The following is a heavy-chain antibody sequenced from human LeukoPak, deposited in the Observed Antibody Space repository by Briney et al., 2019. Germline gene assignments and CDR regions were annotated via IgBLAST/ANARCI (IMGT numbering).Heavy chain of an antibody. D-gene: IGHD2-2*01. CDR1: GFTVSSNF. J-gene: IGHJ4*02. V-gene: IGHV3-53*01. Sequence: GGSLRLSCAASGFTVSSNFLSWVRQAPGKGLEWASLIYSGGSTDYTDSVKGRFTISRDNSKNTLYLQMNSLRAEDTAVYYCARDRKGSTSFTGDQWGQGTLVTVSS. CDR2: IYSGGST. CDR3: ARDRKGSTSFTGDQ.